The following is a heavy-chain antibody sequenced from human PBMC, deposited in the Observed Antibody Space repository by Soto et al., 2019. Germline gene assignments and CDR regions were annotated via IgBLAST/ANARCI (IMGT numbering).Heavy chain of an antibody. D-gene: IGHD3-3*01. CDR1: GFTFSSYG. Sequence: GGSLRLSCAASGFTFSSYGMNWFRQAPGKGLEWVTVIWYNGSKKYYADSVKGRFTISRDNSKNTLYLQMDSLRVEDTAVYYCARETSDFWSAGWKPFDPWGQGTLVTVSS. J-gene: IGHJ5*02. CDR3: ARETSDFWSAGWKPFDP. CDR2: IWYNGSKK. V-gene: IGHV3-33*01.